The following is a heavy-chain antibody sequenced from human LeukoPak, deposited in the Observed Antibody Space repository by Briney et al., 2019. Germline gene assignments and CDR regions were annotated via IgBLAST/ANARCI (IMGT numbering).Heavy chain of an antibody. Sequence: GGSLRLSCLASKFTFNNYAMTWVRQAPGKGLEWVSAISGSGGSTYYADSVKGRFTISRDNSKNTLYLQMNSLRAEDTAVYYCAREYSSSWYDPGWFDPWGQGTLVTASS. CDR2: ISGSGGST. CDR3: AREYSSSWYDPGWFDP. J-gene: IGHJ5*02. CDR1: KFTFNNYA. D-gene: IGHD6-13*01. V-gene: IGHV3-23*01.